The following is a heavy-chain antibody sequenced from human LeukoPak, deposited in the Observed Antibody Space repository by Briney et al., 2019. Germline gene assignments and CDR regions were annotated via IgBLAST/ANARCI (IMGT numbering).Heavy chain of an antibody. CDR3: AISGRYSSGWYWSFDY. CDR1: GFTFSDYY. D-gene: IGHD6-19*01. V-gene: IGHV3-11*01. Sequence: PGGALRLSCAASGFTFSDYYMSWIRQAPGEGLEWVSYISSSGITIYYADSVKGRFTISRDNAKNSLYLQMNSLRAEDTAVFYCAISGRYSSGWYWSFDYWGQGTLVTVSS. CDR2: ISSSGITI. J-gene: IGHJ4*02.